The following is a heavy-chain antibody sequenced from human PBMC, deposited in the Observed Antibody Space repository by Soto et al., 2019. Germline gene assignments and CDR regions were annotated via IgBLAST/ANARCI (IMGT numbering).Heavy chain of an antibody. CDR3: ARAGYSNYLFDY. CDR2: IYYSGST. CDR1: GGSISSGGYY. V-gene: IGHV4-31*03. Sequence: SETLSLTCTVSGGSISSGGYYWSWIRQHPGKGLEWIGYIYYSGSTYYNPSLKSRVTISVDTSKNQFSLKLSSVTAADTAVYYCARAGYSNYLFDYWGQGTLVTVS. D-gene: IGHD4-4*01. J-gene: IGHJ4*02.